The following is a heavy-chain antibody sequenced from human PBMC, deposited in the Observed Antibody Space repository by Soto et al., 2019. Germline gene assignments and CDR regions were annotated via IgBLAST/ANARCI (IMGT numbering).Heavy chain of an antibody. CDR3: ARDSGSP. V-gene: IGHV1-3*01. J-gene: IGHJ5*02. D-gene: IGHD3-10*01. Sequence: ASVKVSCKASGYPFSTFAIFWVRQAPGQRLEWMGWINAGSGNTKYSEKYQDRLTITRDTSANTAYMDLSSLRSEDTAVYYCARDSGSPWGPGTLVTVSS. CDR1: GYPFSTFA. CDR2: INAGSGNT.